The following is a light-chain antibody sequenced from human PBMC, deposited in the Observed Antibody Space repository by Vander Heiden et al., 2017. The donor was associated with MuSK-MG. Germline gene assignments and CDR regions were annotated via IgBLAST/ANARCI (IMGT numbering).Light chain of an antibody. J-gene: IGLJ1*01. V-gene: IGLV2-14*03. CDR1: SSDVGGYNY. Sequence: QSALTQPASVSGSPGQSITIPCTGTSSDVGGYNYVSWYQQHPGKAPKLMIYDVSNRPSGVSNRFSGSKSGNTASLTISGLQAGDEAYYYCSSYTSSSLYVFGTGTKVTGL. CDR2: DVS. CDR3: SSYTSSSLYV.